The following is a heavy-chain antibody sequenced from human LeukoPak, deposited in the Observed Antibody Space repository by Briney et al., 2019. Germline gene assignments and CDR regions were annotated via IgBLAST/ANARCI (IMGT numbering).Heavy chain of an antibody. V-gene: IGHV3-74*01. CDR1: GYTLGR. Sequence: PGGSLRLSCAASGYTLGRLHWARQGPGKGLVWVSRINEDGSSTSYAESVRGRFTISRDNAKNTLYLQMNSLRAEDAAVYYCTTDTFGARDSWGQGTLVTVSS. CDR2: INEDGSST. D-gene: IGHD3-10*01. CDR3: TTDTFGARDS. J-gene: IGHJ4*02.